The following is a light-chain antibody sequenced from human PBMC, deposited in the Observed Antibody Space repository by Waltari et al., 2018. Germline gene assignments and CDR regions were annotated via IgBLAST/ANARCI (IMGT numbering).Light chain of an antibody. CDR2: EVS. CDR3: SSYAGSNNFDVV. CDR1: SSDVGGYNY. Sequence: QSALTQPPSASGSPGQSVTISCTGTSSDVGGYNYVSWYQQHPGKAPKLMIYEVSKRPSGAPDRFSGSKSGNTASLTVSGLQAEDEADYYCSSYAGSNNFDVVFGGGTKLTVL. J-gene: IGLJ2*01. V-gene: IGLV2-8*01.